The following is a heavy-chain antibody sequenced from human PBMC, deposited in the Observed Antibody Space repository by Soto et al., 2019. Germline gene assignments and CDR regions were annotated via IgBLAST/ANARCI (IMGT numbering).Heavy chain of an antibody. J-gene: IGHJ4*02. Sequence: QVQLVKSGAELKKPGASVKVSCTTSGYTVTLFGITWLRQAPGQGLEWMGWISPYNGYTKYAEQLEGRVTLTTDTSTDTAYIELTSLTSDDTAEYYCARVGQYRYFDYWGQGTLVTVSS. D-gene: IGHD2-2*02. CDR3: ARVGQYRYFDY. CDR1: GYTVTLFG. V-gene: IGHV1-18*01. CDR2: ISPYNGYT.